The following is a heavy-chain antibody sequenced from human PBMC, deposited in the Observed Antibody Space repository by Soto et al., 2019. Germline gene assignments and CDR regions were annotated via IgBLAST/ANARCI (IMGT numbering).Heavy chain of an antibody. J-gene: IGHJ3*02. D-gene: IGHD3-3*01. Sequence: ASVKVSCKASGYTFTSYYMHWVRQAPGQGLEWMGIINPSGGSTSYAQKFQGRVTMTRDTSTSTVYMELSSLRSEDTAVYYCARKPKLTYYDFWSEPTPGAFDIRG. V-gene: IGHV1-46*01. CDR2: INPSGGST. CDR1: GYTFTSYY. CDR3: ARKPKLTYYDFWSEPTPGAFDI.